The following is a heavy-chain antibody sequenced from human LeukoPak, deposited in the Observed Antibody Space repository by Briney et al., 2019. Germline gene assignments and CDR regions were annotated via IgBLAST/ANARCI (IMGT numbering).Heavy chain of an antibody. Sequence: ASVKDSCKASGYTFTSYGISWVRQAPGQGLEWMGWIIAYNGNTNYAQKLQGRVTMTTDTSTSTAYMELRSLRSDDTAVYYCARDPERDYYDSSGPFDYWGQGTLVTVSS. V-gene: IGHV1-18*01. J-gene: IGHJ4*02. CDR1: GYTFTSYG. D-gene: IGHD3-22*01. CDR2: IIAYNGNT. CDR3: ARDPERDYYDSSGPFDY.